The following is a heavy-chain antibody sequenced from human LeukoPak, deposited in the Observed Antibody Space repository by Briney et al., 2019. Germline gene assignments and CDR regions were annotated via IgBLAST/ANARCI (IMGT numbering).Heavy chain of an antibody. CDR2: ISVRGELT. CDR3: VKDRPNYYGSEGHYYRQNGDS. J-gene: IGHJ5*01. D-gene: IGHD3-22*01. CDR1: GFTFSTYA. Sequence: GGSLGLSCGASGFTFSTYAMSWVRQPPGKGLERVASISVRGELTYYTDSLRGRFTISRDNSRSTLYLQMNFLRTDDTAVYYCVKDRPNYYGSEGHYYRQNGDSWGQGTLVTVSS. V-gene: IGHV3-23*01.